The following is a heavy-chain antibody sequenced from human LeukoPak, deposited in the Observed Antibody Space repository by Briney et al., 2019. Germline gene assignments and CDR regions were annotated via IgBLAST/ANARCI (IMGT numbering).Heavy chain of an antibody. V-gene: IGHV3-23*01. CDR2: FSGSGGSA. D-gene: IGHD1-14*01. CDR1: GFTFISYA. J-gene: IGHJ3*02. Sequence: GGSLRLSRAVSGFTFISYAMSWVRQAPGKGLEWVSAFSGSGGSAYCADSVKGRFTISRDNSKNTLCLQMNSLRAEDTAVYYCAKGNPSHREAFDIWGQGTMVTVSS. CDR3: AKGNPSHREAFDI.